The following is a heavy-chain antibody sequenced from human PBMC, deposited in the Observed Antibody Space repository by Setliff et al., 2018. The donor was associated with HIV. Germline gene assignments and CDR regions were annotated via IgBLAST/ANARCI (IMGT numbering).Heavy chain of an antibody. Sequence: ASVKVSCKASGGTFSSYAISWVRQAPGQGLEWMGSMNANSGSAVYAPQFQGRVTMTRNTSISTAYMDMSRLRSEDTAVYYCARGVTTIQYWGQGSLVTVSS. CDR3: ARGVTTIQY. V-gene: IGHV1-8*02. D-gene: IGHD4-4*01. J-gene: IGHJ4*02. CDR2: MNANSGSA. CDR1: GGTFSSYA.